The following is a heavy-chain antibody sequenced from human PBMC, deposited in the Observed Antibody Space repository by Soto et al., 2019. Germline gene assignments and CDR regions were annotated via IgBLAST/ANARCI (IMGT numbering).Heavy chain of an antibody. CDR1: GFTFSSYA. CDR3: ARGRWNYDILTGSDYYYGMDV. D-gene: IGHD3-9*01. V-gene: IGHV3-30-3*01. J-gene: IGHJ6*02. Sequence: GGSLRLSCAASGFTFSSYAMHWVRQAPGKGLEWVAVISYDGSNKYYADSVKGRFTISRDNSKNTLYLQMNSLRAEDTAVYYCARGRWNYDILTGSDYYYGMDVWGQGTTVTVSS. CDR2: ISYDGSNK.